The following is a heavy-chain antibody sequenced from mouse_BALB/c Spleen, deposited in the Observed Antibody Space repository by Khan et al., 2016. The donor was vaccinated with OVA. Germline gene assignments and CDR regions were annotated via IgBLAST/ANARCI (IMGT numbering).Heavy chain of an antibody. Sequence: EVQLQESGPGLVKPSQSLSLTCTVTGYSITSGYAWNWIRQFPGNKLEWMGYISYSGVTSYNPSLKSRISITRDTSNNQFFLQLHSVATEDTATYCCARGNYYGYYFDDWGQGTTLTVAA. D-gene: IGHD1-1*01. CDR1: GYSITSGYA. CDR2: ISYSGVT. V-gene: IGHV3-2*02. J-gene: IGHJ2*01. CDR3: ARGNYYGYYFDD.